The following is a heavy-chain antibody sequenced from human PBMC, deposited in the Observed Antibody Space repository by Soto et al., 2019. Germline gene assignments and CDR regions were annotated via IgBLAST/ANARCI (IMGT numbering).Heavy chain of an antibody. CDR2: ISYDGSNK. J-gene: IGHJ4*02. CDR3: ARVPRGITMIG. V-gene: IGHV3-30-3*01. D-gene: IGHD3-22*01. Sequence: PGGSLRLSCAASGFTFSSYAMHWVRQAPGKGLEWVAVISYDGSNKYYADSVKGRFTISRDNSKNTLYLQMNSLRAEDTAVYYCARVPRGITMIGWGQGTLVTVSS. CDR1: GFTFSSYA.